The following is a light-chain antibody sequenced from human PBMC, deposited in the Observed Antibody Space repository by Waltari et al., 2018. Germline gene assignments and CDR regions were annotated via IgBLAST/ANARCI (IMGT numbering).Light chain of an antibody. V-gene: IGKV1-5*03. CDR3: QQYSSFST. Sequence: DIQMTQSPSTLSASVGDRVTISCRASQSVGTWLAWYQQKPGKDPKLLIDMASSLESGVPSRFSGGGSETEFTLTISSLQPDDFAPYSCQQYSSFSTFAQGTKVDI. J-gene: IGKJ2*01. CDR1: QSVGTW. CDR2: MAS.